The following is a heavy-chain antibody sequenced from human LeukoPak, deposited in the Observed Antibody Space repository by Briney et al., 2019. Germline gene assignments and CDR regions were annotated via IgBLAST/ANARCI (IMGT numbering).Heavy chain of an antibody. CDR1: GYTLTELS. Sequence: GATVKVSCKVSGYTLTELSMHWVRQAPGKGLEWMGGFDPEDGETIYAQKFQGRVTMTEDTSTDTAYMELSSLRSEDTAVYYCATDLGSSTSCFDYWGQGTLVTVSS. D-gene: IGHD2-2*01. V-gene: IGHV1-24*01. CDR2: FDPEDGET. CDR3: ATDLGSSTSCFDY. J-gene: IGHJ4*02.